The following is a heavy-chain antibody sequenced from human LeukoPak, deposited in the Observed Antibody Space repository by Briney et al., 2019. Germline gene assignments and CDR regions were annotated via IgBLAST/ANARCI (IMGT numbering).Heavy chain of an antibody. CDR2: ISTSSSYI. CDR1: GFTFRSYC. V-gene: IGHV3-21*01. J-gene: IGHJ6*03. Sequence: GGSLRFSGAASGFTFRSYCMTWVRQAPGKGLEWVSFISTSSSYIHYAHSVKGRFTISRTNATASLYLQVTSLRPEDPPVFNCARDPYSGSYGNYYYYFMDVWRKGTKVTISS. D-gene: IGHD1-26*01. CDR3: ARDPYSGSYGNYYYYFMDV.